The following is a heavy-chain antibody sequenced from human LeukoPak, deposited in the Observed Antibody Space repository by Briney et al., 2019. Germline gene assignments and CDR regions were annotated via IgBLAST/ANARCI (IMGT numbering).Heavy chain of an antibody. J-gene: IGHJ6*03. D-gene: IGHD2-15*01. CDR1: GFTFSSYS. CDR2: ISSSSSYR. CDR3: ATAAGGYCSGGSCSNFYYYLDV. Sequence: GGSLRLSCAASGFTFSSYSMNWVRQAPGKGLEWVSAISSSSSYRYYADSVKGRFTISRDNAKDSVYLQMNSLRGEDRACYYGATAAGGYCSGGSCSNFYYYLDVWGKGTTVTISS. V-gene: IGHV3-21*01.